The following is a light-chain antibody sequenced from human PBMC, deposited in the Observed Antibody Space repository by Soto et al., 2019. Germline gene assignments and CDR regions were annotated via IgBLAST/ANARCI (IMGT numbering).Light chain of an antibody. V-gene: IGLV3-21*04. CDR3: QVWDIMTDNYV. Sequence: YELTQPPSVSVAPEKTTTITCGGNNIGDKRVHWYRQKPGQAPVLLISYDRDRPSGIPERFSGSNSGNTATLTISRVEAGDEADYYCQVWDIMTDNYVFGGGTKVTVL. CDR1: NIGDKR. CDR2: YDR. J-gene: IGLJ1*01.